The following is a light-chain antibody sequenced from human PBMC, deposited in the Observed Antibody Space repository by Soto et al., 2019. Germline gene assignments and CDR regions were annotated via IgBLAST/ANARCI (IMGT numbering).Light chain of an antibody. V-gene: IGLV9-49*01. CDR2: VGTGGIVG. CDR3: GADHGSGSNFVYL. CDR1: SGYSNYK. J-gene: IGLJ2*01. Sequence: QPVLTQPPSASASLGSSVTLTCTLSSGYSNYKVDWYQQRPGKGPRFVMRVGTGGIVGSKGDGIPDRFSVLGSGLNRYRTIKNIQEEDESDYHCGADHGSGSNFVYLLGGGTYLTVL.